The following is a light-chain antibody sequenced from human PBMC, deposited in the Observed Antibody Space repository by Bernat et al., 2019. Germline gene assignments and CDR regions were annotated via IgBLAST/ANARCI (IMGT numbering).Light chain of an antibody. CDR1: QSVSTN. V-gene: IGKV3-11*01. CDR3: QQRERWPPGAT. Sequence: IVLTPSPATLSLSPGDRATLSCRASQSVSTNLAWYQQKLGQTPRLLIYGASNMATGIPARFSGSGSGTDFTLTISSLEPEDFAVYYCQQRERWPPGATFGQGTKV. J-gene: IGKJ1*01. CDR2: GAS.